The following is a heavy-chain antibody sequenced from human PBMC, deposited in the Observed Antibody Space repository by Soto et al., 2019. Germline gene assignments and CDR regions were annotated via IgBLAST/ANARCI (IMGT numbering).Heavy chain of an antibody. Sequence: GGSLRLSCAASGFTFSSYAMSWVRQAPGKGLEWVSAISGSGGSTYYADSVKGRFTISRDNSKNTLYLQMNSLRAEDTAVYYCARERTYYYDSSSPALDYWGQGTLVTVSS. V-gene: IGHV3-23*01. D-gene: IGHD3-22*01. CDR2: ISGSGGST. CDR1: GFTFSSYA. CDR3: ARERTYYYDSSSPALDY. J-gene: IGHJ4*02.